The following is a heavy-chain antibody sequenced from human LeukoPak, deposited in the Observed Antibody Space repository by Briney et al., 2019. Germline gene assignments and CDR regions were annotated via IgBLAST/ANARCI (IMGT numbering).Heavy chain of an antibody. J-gene: IGHJ3*02. V-gene: IGHV1-18*01. CDR1: GYTFTSYG. Sequence: ASVTVSCKASGYTFTSYGISWVRQAPGQGLEWEGWISAYNGNTNNAHKLPGRVTMITDTSTNTAYMESRSLSSDATADPYLSWGIGEAIDAFDIWGQGKTVTVSS. CDR3: SWGIGEAIDAFDI. D-gene: IGHD1-26*01. CDR2: ISAYNGNT.